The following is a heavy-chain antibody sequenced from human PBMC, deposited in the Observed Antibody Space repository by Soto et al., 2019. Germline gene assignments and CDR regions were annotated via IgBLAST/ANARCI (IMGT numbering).Heavy chain of an antibody. Sequence: VGSLRLSCAASGFTFSSYGMHWVRQAPGKGLERVAVISYDGSNKYYADSVKGRFTIYRDNSKNTLYLQMNSLRSEDTAVYYCAKDLNRCLQLSFDYWGQGTLVTVSS. CDR1: GFTFSSYG. J-gene: IGHJ4*02. CDR2: ISYDGSNK. CDR3: AKDLNRCLQLSFDY. V-gene: IGHV3-30*18. D-gene: IGHD1-1*01.